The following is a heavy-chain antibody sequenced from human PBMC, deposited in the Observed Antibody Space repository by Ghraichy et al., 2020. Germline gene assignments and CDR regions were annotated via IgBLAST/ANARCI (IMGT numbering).Heavy chain of an antibody. CDR2: ISSSSSTI. CDR1: GFTFSSYS. J-gene: IGHJ5*02. Sequence: LSLTCAASGFTFSSYSMNWVRQAPGKGLEWVSYISSSSSTIYYADSVKGRFTISRDNAKNSLYLQMNSLRAEDTAVYYCARDGPCSSTSCPRYNWFDPWGQGTLVTVSS. CDR3: ARDGPCSSTSCPRYNWFDP. D-gene: IGHD2-2*01. V-gene: IGHV3-48*01.